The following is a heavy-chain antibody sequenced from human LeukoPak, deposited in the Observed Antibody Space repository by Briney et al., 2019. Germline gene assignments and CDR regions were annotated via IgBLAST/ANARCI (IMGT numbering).Heavy chain of an antibody. Sequence: PGRSLRLSCAASGFTFSSYWMHWVRQAPGKGLVWVSRINSDGSSTSYADSVKGRFTISRDNAKNTLYLQMNSLRAEDTAVYYCARKGYCSGGSCYSTYFDYWGQGTLVTVSS. CDR1: GFTFSSYW. J-gene: IGHJ4*02. D-gene: IGHD2-15*01. V-gene: IGHV3-74*01. CDR2: INSDGSST. CDR3: ARKGYCSGGSCYSTYFDY.